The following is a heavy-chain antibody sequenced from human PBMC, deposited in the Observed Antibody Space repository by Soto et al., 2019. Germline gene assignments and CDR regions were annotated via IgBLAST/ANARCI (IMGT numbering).Heavy chain of an antibody. V-gene: IGHV4-34*01. CDR2: INHSGST. Sequence: SETLSLTCAVYGGSFSGYYWSWIRQPPGKGLEWIGEINHSGSTNYNPSLKSRVTISVDTSKNQFSLKLSSVTAADTAVYYCARRGYDLRVDYWGQGTLVTVSS. J-gene: IGHJ4*02. CDR1: GGSFSGYY. CDR3: ARRGYDLRVDY. D-gene: IGHD5-12*01.